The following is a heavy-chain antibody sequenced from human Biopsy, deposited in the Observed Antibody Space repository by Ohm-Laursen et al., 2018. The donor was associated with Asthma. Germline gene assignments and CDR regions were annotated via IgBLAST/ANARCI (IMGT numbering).Heavy chain of an antibody. CDR2: INPNSGGT. J-gene: IGHJ5*02. CDR1: GYTFIGCH. CDR3: ARGQKSAGDRWFDP. Sequence: ASVKVSCKASGYTFIGCHIHWMRQAPGQGLEWMGRINPNSGGTNYAQKFQGRVTMTRDTSISTAYMEVSRLRSDDTAVYYCARGQKSAGDRWFDPWGQGTLVIVSS. V-gene: IGHV1-2*06. D-gene: IGHD6-13*01.